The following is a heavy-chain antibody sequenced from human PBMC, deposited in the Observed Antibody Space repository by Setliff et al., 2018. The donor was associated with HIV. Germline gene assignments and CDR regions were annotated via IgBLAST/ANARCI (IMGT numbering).Heavy chain of an antibody. CDR2: IYNGGAS. V-gene: IGHV4-39*07. Sequence: PSETLSLTCIVTGDSIISGSYYWAWIRQPPGKGLEWIGTIYNGGASHYNPSLKSRVIIFLDPSKNQFSLELTSVTAADTAVYYSAREAPSEPTRYYNFWSGYPDWFDPWGPGTQVTVSS. J-gene: IGHJ5*02. CDR3: AREAPSEPTRYYNFWSGYPDWFDP. CDR1: GDSIISGSYY. D-gene: IGHD3-3*01.